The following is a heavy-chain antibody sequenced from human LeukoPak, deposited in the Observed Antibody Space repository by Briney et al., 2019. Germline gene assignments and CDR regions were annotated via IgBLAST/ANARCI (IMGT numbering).Heavy chain of an antibody. J-gene: IGHJ4*02. V-gene: IGHV3-7*05. Sequence: GGTRDLSCAAPGFSFSGHWMNWFRQPPGKGLEWVANIKADGSEKYYVDSVKGRFTISRDDAKRTVDLQMDNLRAENTAIYYCAYRNNFEYWGQGALVTVSS. CDR3: AYRNNFEY. CDR1: GFSFSGHW. D-gene: IGHD1-26*01. CDR2: IKADGSEK.